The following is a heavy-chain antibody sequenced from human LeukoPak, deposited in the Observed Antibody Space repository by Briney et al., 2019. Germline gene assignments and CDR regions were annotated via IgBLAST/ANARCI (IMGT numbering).Heavy chain of an antibody. CDR2: IYYSGST. Sequence: SETLSLTCTVSGGSISSYYWSWIRQPPGKGLEWIGYIYYSGSTNYNPSLKSRVTLSVDTSKNQFSLKLSSVTAADTAVYYCARVGYYYDSSGYYTPAEYFQHWGQGTLVTVSS. J-gene: IGHJ1*01. CDR3: ARVGYYYDSSGYYTPAEYFQH. CDR1: GGSISSYY. D-gene: IGHD3-22*01. V-gene: IGHV4-59*01.